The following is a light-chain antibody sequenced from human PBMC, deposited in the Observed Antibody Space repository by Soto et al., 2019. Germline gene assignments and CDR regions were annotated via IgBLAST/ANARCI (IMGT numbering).Light chain of an antibody. CDR3: CSYAGSYVV. V-gene: IGLV2-11*01. CDR1: SSEIGGYNY. Sequence: QSVLTQPRSVSGSPGQSVTISCTETSSEIGGYNYVSWYQQHPDKAPKLMIYDVNKRPSGVPDRFSGSKSGNTASLTISGLQTEDEGDYYCCSYAGSYVVFGGGTKL. J-gene: IGLJ2*01. CDR2: DVN.